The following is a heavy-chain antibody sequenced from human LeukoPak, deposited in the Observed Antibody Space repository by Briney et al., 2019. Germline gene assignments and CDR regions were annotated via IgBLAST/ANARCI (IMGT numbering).Heavy chain of an antibody. V-gene: IGHV1-18*01. CDR1: VYNFRNYG. CDR3: ATDSASGYSYGYTAFDI. CDR2: ITAGNGNT. J-gene: IGHJ3*02. D-gene: IGHD5-18*01. Sequence: GSVKVSCKASVYNFRNYGIGWVRQAPRQGVEWMGWITAGNGNTNYAQKVQGRVTMTTDTSTSTAFMELRSLRSDHTAVYFCATDSASGYSYGYTAFDISGPRTMVTVSS.